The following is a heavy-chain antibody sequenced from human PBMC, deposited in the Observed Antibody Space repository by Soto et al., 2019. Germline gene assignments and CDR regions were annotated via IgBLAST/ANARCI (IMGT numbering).Heavy chain of an antibody. CDR2: INPNSGGT. D-gene: IGHD2-2*01. CDR3: ARGGLDCSSTSCYYFDY. V-gene: IGHV1-2*04. CDR1: GYTFTGYY. Sequence: QVQLVQSGDEVKKPGASVKVSCKASGYTFTGYYMHWVRQAPGQGLEWMGWINPNSGGTNYAQKFQGWVTMTRDTSISTAYMELSRLRSDDTAVYYCARGGLDCSSTSCYYFDYWGQGTLVTVSS. J-gene: IGHJ4*02.